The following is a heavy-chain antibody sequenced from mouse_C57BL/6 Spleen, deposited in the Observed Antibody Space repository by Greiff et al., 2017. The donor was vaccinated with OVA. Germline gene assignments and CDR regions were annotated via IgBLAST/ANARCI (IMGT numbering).Heavy chain of an antibody. Sequence: QVQLKESGPGLVAPSQSLSITCTVSGFSLTSYGVHWVRQPPGKGLEWLVVIWSDGSPTYNSALKSRLSISKDNSKSQVFLKMNSLQTDDTAMYYCARGSGYYYGSSPNYYAMDYWGQGTSVTVSS. CDR2: IWSDGSP. CDR1: GFSLTSYG. V-gene: IGHV2-6*03. J-gene: IGHJ4*01. D-gene: IGHD1-1*01. CDR3: ARGSGYYYGSSPNYYAMDY.